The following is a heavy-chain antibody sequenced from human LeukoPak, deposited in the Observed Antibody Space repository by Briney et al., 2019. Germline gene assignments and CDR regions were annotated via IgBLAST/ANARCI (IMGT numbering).Heavy chain of an antibody. Sequence: GGSLRLSCAASGFIFSSYDMHWVRQATGKGLEWVSSIAITGNTYYSGSVKGRFTISRENAKNSLYLQMNSLRAGDTAVYYCARGLTGGLDSWGQGALLADSS. CDR1: GFIFSSYD. CDR3: ARGLTGGLDS. D-gene: IGHD1-26*01. V-gene: IGHV3-13*04. J-gene: IGHJ5*01. CDR2: IAITGNT.